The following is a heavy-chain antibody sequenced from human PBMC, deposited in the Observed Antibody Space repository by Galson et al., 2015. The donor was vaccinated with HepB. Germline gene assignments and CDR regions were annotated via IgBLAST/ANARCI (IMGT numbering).Heavy chain of an antibody. CDR1: GYTFTSYY. J-gene: IGHJ4*02. Sequence: SVKVSCKASGYTFTSYYMHWVRQAPGQGLEWMGIINPSGGSTSYAQKFQGRVTMTRDTSTSTVYMELSGLRSEDTAVYYCARDDHVYGSGSYCWLDYWGQGTLVTVSS. CDR3: ARDDHVYGSGSYCWLDY. V-gene: IGHV1-46*03. D-gene: IGHD3-10*01. CDR2: INPSGGST.